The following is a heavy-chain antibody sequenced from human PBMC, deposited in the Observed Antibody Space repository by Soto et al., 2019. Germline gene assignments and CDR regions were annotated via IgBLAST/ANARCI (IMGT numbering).Heavy chain of an antibody. V-gene: IGHV4-4*02. D-gene: IGHD1-20*01. CDR1: GASISSSNW. CDR2: VYHSGST. Sequence: QVQLQESGPGLVKPSGTLSLTCTVSGASISSSNWWSWVRQPPGKGMGWIGEVYHSGSTKYNPSLKSRVTMSVDKSKNQLTLNLSSVTAADTAVYFCASSNNYNWFDPWGQGTLVTVSS. CDR3: ASSNNYNWFDP. J-gene: IGHJ5*02.